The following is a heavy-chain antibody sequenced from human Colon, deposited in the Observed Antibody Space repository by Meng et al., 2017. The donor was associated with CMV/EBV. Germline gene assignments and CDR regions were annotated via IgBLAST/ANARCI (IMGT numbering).Heavy chain of an antibody. J-gene: IGHJ4*02. D-gene: IGHD3-16*01. CDR1: GLSVSSNY. CDR2: IYVDGST. V-gene: IGHV3-53*01. Sequence: EGQHEEAGGGLTQPGGSMSLSCAASGLSVSSNYMSWVRQAPGKGLEWVSVIYVDGSTYYAESVRGRFTISRDSSTNTVHLHLNSLRDDDSAVYYCARDLGGGDYFDYWGQGTLVTVSS. CDR3: ARDLGGGDYFDY.